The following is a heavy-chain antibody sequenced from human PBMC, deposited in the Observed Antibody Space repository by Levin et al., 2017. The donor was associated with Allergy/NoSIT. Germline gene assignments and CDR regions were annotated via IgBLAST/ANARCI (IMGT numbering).Heavy chain of an antibody. CDR1: DGSLNGASYY. CDR3: ARDHSISWFYS. CDR2: LYYTGST. V-gene: IGHV4-39*07. Sequence: RPSETLSLTCTVFDGSLNGASYYWGWIRQPPGKGLEWIGSLYYTGSTFYNPSLKSRVTLSVDSSKNQFSLTLRSVTAADTAVYYCARDHSISWFYSWGQGTLVTVSS. D-gene: IGHD6-13*01. J-gene: IGHJ5*01.